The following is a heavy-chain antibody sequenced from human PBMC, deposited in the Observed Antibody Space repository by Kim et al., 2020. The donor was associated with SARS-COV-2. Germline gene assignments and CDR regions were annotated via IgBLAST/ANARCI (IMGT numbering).Heavy chain of an antibody. CDR1: GFTFSSYS. CDR2: ISGDSNYI. D-gene: IGHD5-12*01. CDR3: ARDVRYSGYAFGDY. J-gene: IGHJ4*02. V-gene: IGHV3-21*01. Sequence: GGSLRLSCAASGFTFSSYSMNWVRQAPGKGLEWVSSISGDSNYIFYADSVRGRFTMSRDNAKNSLYLQMNNLRAEDTAVYYCARDVRYSGYAFGDYWGQG.